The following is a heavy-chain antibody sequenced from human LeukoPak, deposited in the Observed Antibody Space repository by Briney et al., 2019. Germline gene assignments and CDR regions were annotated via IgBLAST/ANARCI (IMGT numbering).Heavy chain of an antibody. V-gene: IGHV3-66*04. CDR1: GFSISSND. J-gene: IGHJ4*02. CDR3: AKRSPPY. D-gene: IGHD3-10*01. CDR2: IYISAIT. Sequence: GGSLRLSCTASGFSISSNDMNWVRQSPGKGLEWVSLIYISAITKYANSVQGRFTVSRDNSKNTLYLQMNSLRAEDTAVYYCAKRSPPYWGQGTLVTVSS.